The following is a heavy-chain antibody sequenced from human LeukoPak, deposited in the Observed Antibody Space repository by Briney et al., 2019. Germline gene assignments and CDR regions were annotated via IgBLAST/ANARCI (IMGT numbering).Heavy chain of an antibody. J-gene: IGHJ4*02. V-gene: IGHV3-23*01. Sequence: GGSLRLSCAASGFTFKSYAMSWVRQAPGKGLEWVSGTSGSGTTTYLADSVKGRFTISRDNSKNTLYLQMNSLRVEDTAIYYCAKEGARGSTVWGDYWGQGTLVTVSS. D-gene: IGHD7-27*01. CDR2: TSGSGTTT. CDR1: GFTFKSYA. CDR3: AKEGARGSTVWGDY.